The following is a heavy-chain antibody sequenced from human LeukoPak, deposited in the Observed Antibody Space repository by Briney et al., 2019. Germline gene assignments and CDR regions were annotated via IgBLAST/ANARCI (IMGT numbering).Heavy chain of an antibody. V-gene: IGHV3-30*03. Sequence: PGGSLRLSCAASGFPFSSSDMHWVRQAPGKRLEWVAIISYDGSNKYYADSVKGRFTISRDNSKNTLYLQMNSLRAEDTAVYSCARGRGGWYYDYWGQGTLVTVSS. D-gene: IGHD6-25*01. J-gene: IGHJ4*02. CDR2: ISYDGSNK. CDR1: GFPFSSSD. CDR3: ARGRGGWYYDY.